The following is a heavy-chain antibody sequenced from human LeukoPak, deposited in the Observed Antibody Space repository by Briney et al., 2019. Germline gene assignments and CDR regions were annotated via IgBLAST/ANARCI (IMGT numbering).Heavy chain of an antibody. CDR3: ARAYSYDSGRVGGYAFDI. Sequence: ASVKVSCKVSGYTFTDFYMHWVQQAPGKGLEWMGLVDPEDGKTIYAEKFQGRVTITADTSTDTVYMELSSLRSEDTAVYYCARAYSYDSGRVGGYAFDIWGQGTMVTVSS. CDR2: VDPEDGKT. V-gene: IGHV1-69-2*01. J-gene: IGHJ3*02. CDR1: GYTFTDFY. D-gene: IGHD3-22*01.